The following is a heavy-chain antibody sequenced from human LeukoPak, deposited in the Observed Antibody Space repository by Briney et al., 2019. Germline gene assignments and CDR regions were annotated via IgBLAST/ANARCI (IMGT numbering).Heavy chain of an antibody. Sequence: GGSLRLSCAASGFTFSSYAMSWVRQAPGKGLEWVSAISGSGGSTYYADSVKGRFTISRDNSKNTLYLQMDSLRPEDTAVYYCARTPTTVTKPDYWGQGTLVTVSS. V-gene: IGHV3-23*01. D-gene: IGHD4-17*01. CDR2: ISGSGGST. CDR3: ARTPTTVTKPDY. CDR1: GFTFSSYA. J-gene: IGHJ4*02.